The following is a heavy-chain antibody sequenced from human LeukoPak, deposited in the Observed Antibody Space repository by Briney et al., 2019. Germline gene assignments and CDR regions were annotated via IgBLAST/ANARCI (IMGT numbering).Heavy chain of an antibody. V-gene: IGHV1-69*05. D-gene: IGHD3-22*01. Sequence: ASVKVSCKASGGTFSSYAISWVRQAPGQGLEWMGRIIPIFGTANYAQKFQGRVTITTDESTSTAYMELSSLRSEDTAVYYCARVSDDSSGYYSVCFDYWGQGTLVTVSS. CDR2: IIPIFGTA. J-gene: IGHJ4*02. CDR3: ARVSDDSSGYYSVCFDY. CDR1: GGTFSSYA.